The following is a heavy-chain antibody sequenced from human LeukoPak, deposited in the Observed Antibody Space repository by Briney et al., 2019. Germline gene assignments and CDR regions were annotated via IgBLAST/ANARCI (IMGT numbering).Heavy chain of an antibody. Sequence: SETLSLTCTVSGGSISSSSYYWGWIRQPPGKGLEWIGSIYYSGSTYYNPSLKSRVTIPVDTSKNQFSLKLSSVTAADTAVYYCARSPVRGSLYYMDVWGKGTTVTVSS. D-gene: IGHD3-10*01. J-gene: IGHJ6*03. CDR2: IYYSGST. CDR3: ARSPVRGSLYYMDV. V-gene: IGHV4-39*01. CDR1: GGSISSSSYY.